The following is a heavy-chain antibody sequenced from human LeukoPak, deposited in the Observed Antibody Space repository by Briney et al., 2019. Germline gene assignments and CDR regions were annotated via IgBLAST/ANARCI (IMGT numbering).Heavy chain of an antibody. Sequence: QSGGSLRLSCAASGFTFSSYAMHWVRQAPGKGLEWVAVISYDGSNKYYADSVKGRFTIYRDNSKNTLFLQMNSLRAEDTAVYYCAKEEAGYCSGGKCYSLNYWGQGSLVTVSS. V-gene: IGHV3-30-3*01. D-gene: IGHD2-15*01. CDR1: GFTFSSYA. CDR2: ISYDGSNK. CDR3: AKEEAGYCSGGKCYSLNY. J-gene: IGHJ4*02.